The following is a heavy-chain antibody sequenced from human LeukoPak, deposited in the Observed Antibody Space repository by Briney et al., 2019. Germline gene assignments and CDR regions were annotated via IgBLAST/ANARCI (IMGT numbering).Heavy chain of an antibody. V-gene: IGHV4-59*08. CDR1: GGSISSYY. CDR3: ARHAYCGGDCFGGAFEI. J-gene: IGHJ3*02. Sequence: SETLSLTCSVSGGSISSYYWNWIRQPPGKGLEWIGYIYYTGNANHNPSLKSRVTISLDTSKHQFSLKLNSVTAADTAVYYCARHAYCGGDCFGGAFEIWGQGTMVTVSS. D-gene: IGHD2-21*02. CDR2: IYYTGNA.